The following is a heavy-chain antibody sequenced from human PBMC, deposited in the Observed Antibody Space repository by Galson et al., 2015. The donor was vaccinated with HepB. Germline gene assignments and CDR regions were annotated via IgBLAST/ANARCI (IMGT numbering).Heavy chain of an antibody. V-gene: IGHV3-30*18. J-gene: IGHJ6*02. CDR2: ISYDGSNK. CDR3: AKTYYGGGYYYYYGMDV. D-gene: IGHD2/OR15-2a*01. CDR1: GFTFSSYG. Sequence: SLRLSCAASGFTFSSYGMHWVRQAPGKGLEWVAVISYDGSNKYYADSVKGRFTISRDNSKNTLYLQMNSLRAEDTAVYYCAKTYYGGGYYYYYGMDVWGQGTTVTVSS.